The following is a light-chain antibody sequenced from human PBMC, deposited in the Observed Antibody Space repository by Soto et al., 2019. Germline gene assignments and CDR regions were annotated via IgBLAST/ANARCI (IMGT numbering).Light chain of an antibody. Sequence: DIEMTQFPSSLSASVGDRVTITCRASQGIRNDLSWYQQKPGKAPKRLIYAASSLQSGVPSRFSGSVSGTEFTLAISSLQPEDSATFYCLQNSTYPLTFGQGTKVEIK. V-gene: IGKV1-17*01. CDR2: AAS. J-gene: IGKJ1*01. CDR3: LQNSTYPLT. CDR1: QGIRND.